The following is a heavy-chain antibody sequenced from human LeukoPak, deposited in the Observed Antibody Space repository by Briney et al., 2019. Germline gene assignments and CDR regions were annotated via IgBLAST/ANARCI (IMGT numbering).Heavy chain of an antibody. CDR3: ARDRYDAFDI. V-gene: IGHV3-21*01. J-gene: IGHJ3*02. Sequence: PGGSLGLSCAASGFTFSSYSMNWVRQAPGKGPEWVSSISSSSSYIYYADSVKGRFTISRDNAKNSLYLQMNSLRAEDTAVYYCARDRYDAFDIWGQGTMVTVSS. CDR2: ISSSSSYI. CDR1: GFTFSSYS.